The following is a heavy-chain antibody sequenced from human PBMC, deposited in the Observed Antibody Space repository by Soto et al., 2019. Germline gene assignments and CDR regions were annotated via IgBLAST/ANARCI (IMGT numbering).Heavy chain of an antibody. CDR1: GGSFSGYY. D-gene: IGHD2-15*01. J-gene: IGHJ6*02. CDR2: INHSGST. V-gene: IGHV4-34*01. Sequence: QVQLQQWGAGLLKPSETLSLTCAVYGGSFSGYYWSWIRQPPGKGLEWIGEINHSGSTNYNPSLKSRVTISVDTSKNQFSLKLSSVTAADTAVYYCADCSGGSCYGGVDVWGQGTTVTVSS. CDR3: ADCSGGSCYGGVDV.